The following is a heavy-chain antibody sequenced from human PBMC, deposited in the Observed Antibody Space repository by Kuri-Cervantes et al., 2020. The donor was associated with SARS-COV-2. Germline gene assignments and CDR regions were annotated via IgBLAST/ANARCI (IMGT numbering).Heavy chain of an antibody. V-gene: IGHV4-34*01. D-gene: IGHD5-24*01. CDR2: INQSGST. CDR3: ARPKSNSRYGIGAFDI. CDR1: GGSFSGYY. Sequence: SETLSLTCAVYGGSFSGYYWSWIRQPPGKGLEWIGEINQSGSTNYNPSLKSRVTISVDTSKNQFSLKLSSVTAADTAVYYCARPKSNSRYGIGAFDIWGQGTMVTVSS. J-gene: IGHJ3*02.